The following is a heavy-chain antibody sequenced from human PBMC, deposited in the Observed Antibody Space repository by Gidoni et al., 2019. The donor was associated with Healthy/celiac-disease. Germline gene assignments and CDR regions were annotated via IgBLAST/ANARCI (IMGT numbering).Heavy chain of an antibody. CDR3: ARELSAAGGGWFDP. J-gene: IGHJ5*02. D-gene: IGHD6-13*01. CDR2: IYYSGST. CDR1: GGSVSSGSYY. Sequence: QVQLQESGPGLVKHSETLSLTCTVSGGSVSSGSYYWSWIRQPPVKGLEWIGYIYYSGSTNYNPSLKSRVTISVDTSKNQFSLQLSSVTAADTAVYYCARELSAAGGGWFDPWGQGTLVTVSS. V-gene: IGHV4-61*01.